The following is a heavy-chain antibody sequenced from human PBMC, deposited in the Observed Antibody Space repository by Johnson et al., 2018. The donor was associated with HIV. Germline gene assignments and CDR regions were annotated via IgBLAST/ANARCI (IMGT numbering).Heavy chain of an antibody. CDR3: ARSKDCSGGSCPDGFDI. CDR2: ISSSGSII. D-gene: IGHD2-15*01. V-gene: IGHV3-11*04. Sequence: QVQLVESGGGLVKPGGSLRLSCVASGFTFSDYYMSWIRQAPGKGLEWVSYISSSGSIIYSADSMQGRFTHSRDNAKNSLYLQMNSLRAEDTALYYCARSKDCSGGSCPDGFDIWGQGTMVIVSS. CDR1: GFTFSDYY. J-gene: IGHJ3*02.